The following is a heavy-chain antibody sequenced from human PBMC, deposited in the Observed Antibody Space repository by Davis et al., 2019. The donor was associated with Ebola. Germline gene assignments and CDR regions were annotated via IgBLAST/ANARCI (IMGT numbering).Heavy chain of an antibody. J-gene: IGHJ6*02. D-gene: IGHD3-3*01. Sequence: GGSLRLSCAASGFTFSSYWMSWVRQAPGKGLEWVANIKQDGSEKYYVDSVKGRFTISRDNAKNSLYLQMNSLRAADTAVYYCARGRVRFLPRVLYGMDVWGQGTTVTVSS. V-gene: IGHV3-7*04. CDR3: ARGRVRFLPRVLYGMDV. CDR2: IKQDGSEK. CDR1: GFTFSSYW.